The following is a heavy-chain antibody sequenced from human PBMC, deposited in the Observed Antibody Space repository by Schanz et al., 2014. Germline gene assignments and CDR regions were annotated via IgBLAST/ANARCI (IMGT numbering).Heavy chain of an antibody. Sequence: EVQLLESGGGLVQPGGSLRLSCTASRIIFGTYSMNWIRQTPKGLEWVSSINSRSNFIYYADSVKGRFTISRDNAKNSLYLQMNSLRVEDTAVYYCAKSKSQLPLFDYWGQGTLVAVSS. CDR3: AKSKSQLPLFDY. CDR2: INSRSNFI. J-gene: IGHJ4*02. CDR1: RIIFGTYS. D-gene: IGHD2-21*01. V-gene: IGHV3-21*04.